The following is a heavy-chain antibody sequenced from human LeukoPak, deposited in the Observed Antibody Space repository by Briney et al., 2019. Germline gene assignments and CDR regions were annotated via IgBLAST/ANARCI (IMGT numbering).Heavy chain of an antibody. CDR1: GFSVSSNY. Sequence: GGSLRLSCAASGFSVSSNYMSWVRQAPGKGLEWVSVIYSGGSTYYADSVKGRFTISRDNSKNTLYLQMNSLRAEDTAVYYCAKLDGYSYGYSVDYWGQGTLVTVSS. CDR2: IYSGGST. J-gene: IGHJ4*02. CDR3: AKLDGYSYGYSVDY. V-gene: IGHV3-53*01. D-gene: IGHD5-18*01.